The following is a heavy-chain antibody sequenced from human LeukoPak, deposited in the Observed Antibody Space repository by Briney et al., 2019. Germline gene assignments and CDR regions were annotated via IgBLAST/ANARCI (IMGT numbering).Heavy chain of an antibody. Sequence: KPGGSLRLSCAASGFSFSTYYVNWVRQAPGKGLEWVSCISSGSTYIFYADSVRGRFAASRDNAKNSLYLQMNSLRADDTAVYYCVRENHWSFDSWGQGSLVTVSP. CDR3: VRENHWSFDS. D-gene: IGHD1-14*01. CDR2: ISSGSTYI. V-gene: IGHV3-21*01. CDR1: GFSFSTYY. J-gene: IGHJ4*02.